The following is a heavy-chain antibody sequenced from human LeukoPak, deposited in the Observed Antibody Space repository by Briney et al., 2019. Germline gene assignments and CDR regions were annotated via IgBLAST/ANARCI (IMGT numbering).Heavy chain of an antibody. Sequence: GRSLRLSCAASGFTFSSYTMHWVRQAPGKGLEWVAVISYDGSNKYYADSVQGRFTISRDNSKNTLYLQMNNLRAEDTAVYYCAREEDYGDPYYFDYWGQGTLVTVSS. CDR2: ISYDGSNK. J-gene: IGHJ4*02. CDR1: GFTFSSYT. D-gene: IGHD4-17*01. CDR3: AREEDYGDPYYFDY. V-gene: IGHV3-30-3*01.